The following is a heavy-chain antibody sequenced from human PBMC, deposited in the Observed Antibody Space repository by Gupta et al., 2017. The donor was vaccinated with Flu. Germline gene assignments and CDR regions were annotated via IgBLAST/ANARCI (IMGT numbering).Heavy chain of an antibody. D-gene: IGHD3-10*01. Sequence: ELPLLESGGGLVQPGGSLRVSCAASGFTFSSYTMSWVRQAPGKGLGWVSAISGGSGTYYADSVKGRLTISRDNSKNTLYLQMNSLRAEDTAVYYCAKEKYDYGQKDAFDIWGQGAMVTVSS. CDR2: ISGGSGT. CDR1: GFTFSSYT. J-gene: IGHJ3*02. V-gene: IGHV3-23*01. CDR3: AKEKYDYGQKDAFDI.